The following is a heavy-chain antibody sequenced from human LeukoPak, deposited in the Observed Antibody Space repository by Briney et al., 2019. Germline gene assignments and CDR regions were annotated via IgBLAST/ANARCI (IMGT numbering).Heavy chain of an antibody. J-gene: IGHJ5*02. Sequence: ASVKVSCKASGYTFTSYYMHWVRQAPGQGLEWMGIINPSGGSTSYAQKFQGRVTMTRDMSTSTVYMELSSLRSEDTAVYYCARDVGRRYYDSSGYSWFDPWGQGTLVTVSS. V-gene: IGHV1-46*01. CDR1: GYTFTSYY. CDR2: INPSGGST. CDR3: ARDVGRRYYDSSGYSWFDP. D-gene: IGHD3-22*01.